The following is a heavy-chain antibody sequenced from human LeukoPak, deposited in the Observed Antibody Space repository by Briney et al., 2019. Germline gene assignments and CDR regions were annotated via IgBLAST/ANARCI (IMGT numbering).Heavy chain of an antibody. CDR1: GGSLSSGSYY. CDR3: ARETPYGSGSYPFDY. J-gene: IGHJ4*02. V-gene: IGHV4-61*02. CDR2: IYTSGST. Sequence: SQTLSLTCTGSGGSLSSGSYYWRWLRQPAGKGLEGVGRIYTSGSTNYNPSLKSRVTISVDTSKNQFSLKLSSVTAADTAVYYCARETPYGSGSYPFDYWGQGILVTVSS. D-gene: IGHD3-10*01.